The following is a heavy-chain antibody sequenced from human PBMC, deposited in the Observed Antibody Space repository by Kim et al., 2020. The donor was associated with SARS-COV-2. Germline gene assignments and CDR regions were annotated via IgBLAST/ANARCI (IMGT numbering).Heavy chain of an antibody. CDR3: ARGYCGTATCYTGGTYFDF. J-gene: IGHJ4*02. Sequence: PGGSLRLSCAASGFTFSTYGMHWVRQAPGKGLEWVATIWYDGSNEYYPDSVKGRFTVSRDNSKNTLYLQMNSLRAEETAVYYCARGYCGTATCYTGGTYFDFWGRGTLVTVSS. CDR1: GFTFSTYG. CDR2: IWYDGSNE. V-gene: IGHV3-33*01. D-gene: IGHD2-2*02.